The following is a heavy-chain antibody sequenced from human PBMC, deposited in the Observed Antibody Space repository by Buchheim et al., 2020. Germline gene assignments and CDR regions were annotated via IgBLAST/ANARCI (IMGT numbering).Heavy chain of an antibody. CDR2: IYYSGST. Sequence: QVQLQQWGAGLLKPSETLSLTCAVYGGSFSGYYWSWIRQPPGKGLEWIGYIYYSGSTYYNPSLKSRITISVDTSKNQFSLKLSSVTAADTAVYYCARHHYRSASGWFDPWGQGTL. D-gene: IGHD3-16*02. J-gene: IGHJ5*02. V-gene: IGHV4-34*01. CDR3: ARHHYRSASGWFDP. CDR1: GGSFSGYY.